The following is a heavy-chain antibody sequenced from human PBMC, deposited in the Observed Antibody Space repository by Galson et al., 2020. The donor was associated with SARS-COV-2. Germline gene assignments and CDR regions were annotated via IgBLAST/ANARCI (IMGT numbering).Heavy chain of an antibody. CDR1: GYTFTGYY. J-gene: IGHJ6*02. V-gene: IGHV1-2*02. D-gene: IGHD2-2*01. CDR3: TGSWSSTTCFQTDGMDV. CDR2: INPNSGGT. Sequence: VKVSCKASGYTFTGYYLHWVRQAPGQGLEWMGWINPNSGGTNYAQKFQGRVTMTGDTSISTAYMELSSLRSDDTAVYFCTGSWSSTTCFQTDGMDVWGQGTTVTVCS.